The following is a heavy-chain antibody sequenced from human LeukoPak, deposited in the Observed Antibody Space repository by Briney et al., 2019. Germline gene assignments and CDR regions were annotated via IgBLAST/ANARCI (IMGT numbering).Heavy chain of an antibody. CDR3: ARTPKSGYYGMDV. CDR2: IYYSGST. CDR1: GGSISSYY. V-gene: IGHV4-59*01. Sequence: SETLSLTCTVSGGSISSYYWSWIRQPPGKGLEWIGYIYYSGSTNYNPSLKSRVTILVDTSKNQFSLKLSSVTAVDTAVYYCARTPKSGYYGMDVWGQGTTVTVSS. J-gene: IGHJ6*02. D-gene: IGHD3-3*01.